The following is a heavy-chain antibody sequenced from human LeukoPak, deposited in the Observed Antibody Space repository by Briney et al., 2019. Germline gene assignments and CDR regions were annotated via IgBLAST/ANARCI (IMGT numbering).Heavy chain of an antibody. D-gene: IGHD6-19*01. J-gene: IGHJ4*02. CDR1: GGSISSYY. Sequence: SETLSLTCIVSGGSISSYYWSWIRQPPGKRLEWIGYIDYSGGTNYNPSLKSRVTISVDTSKNQFSLKLNSVTAAGTAVYYCARDSPSGYSSGWFFPFDYWGQGILVTVSS. V-gene: IGHV4-59*01. CDR2: IDYSGGT. CDR3: ARDSPSGYSSGWFFPFDY.